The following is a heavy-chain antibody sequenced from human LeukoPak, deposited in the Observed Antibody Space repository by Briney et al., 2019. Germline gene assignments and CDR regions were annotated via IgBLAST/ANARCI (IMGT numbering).Heavy chain of an antibody. CDR3: ATRRTAWELLGAYDAFDI. Sequence: SQTLSLTCTVSGGSISSGSYYWSWIRQPPGKGLEWIGYIYYSGSTNYNPSLKSRVTISVDTSKNQFSLKLSSVTAADTAVYYCATRRTAWELLGAYDAFDIWGQGTMVTVSS. V-gene: IGHV4-61*01. CDR1: GGSISSGSYY. J-gene: IGHJ3*02. CDR2: IYYSGST. D-gene: IGHD1-26*01.